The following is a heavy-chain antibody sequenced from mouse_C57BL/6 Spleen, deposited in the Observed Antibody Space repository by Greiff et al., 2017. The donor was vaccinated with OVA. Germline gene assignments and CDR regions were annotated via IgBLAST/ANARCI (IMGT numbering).Heavy chain of an antibody. CDR1: GFTFSSYA. V-gene: IGHV5-4*01. CDR3: ARERYFDV. Sequence: EVQRVESGGGLVKPGGSLKLSCAASGFTFSSYAMSWVRQTPEKRLEWVATISYGGSYTYYPDNVKGRFTISRDNAKNNLYLQMSHLKSEDTAMYYCARERYFDVWGTGTTVTVSS. CDR2: ISYGGSYT. J-gene: IGHJ1*03.